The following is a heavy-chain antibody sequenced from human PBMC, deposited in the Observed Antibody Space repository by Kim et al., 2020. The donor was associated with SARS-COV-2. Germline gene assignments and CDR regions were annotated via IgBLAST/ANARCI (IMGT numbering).Heavy chain of an antibody. CDR1: GYSFTSYW. Sequence: GESLKISCKGSGYSFTSYWIGWVRQMPGKGLEWMGIIYPGDSDTRYSPSFQGQVTISADKSISTAYLQWSSLKASDTAMYYCARHPRGYGGAGWYFDLWGRGTLVTVSS. J-gene: IGHJ2*01. V-gene: IGHV5-51*01. D-gene: IGHD4-17*01. CDR3: ARHPRGYGGAGWYFDL. CDR2: IYPGDSDT.